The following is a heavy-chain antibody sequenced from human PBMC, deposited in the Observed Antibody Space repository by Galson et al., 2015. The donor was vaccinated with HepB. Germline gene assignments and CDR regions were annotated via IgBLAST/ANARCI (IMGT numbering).Heavy chain of an antibody. D-gene: IGHD3-3*01. V-gene: IGHV3-48*02. J-gene: IGHJ6*02. CDR2: ISSSSSTR. CDR1: GFTFRSYS. CDR3: ARGLYDFWSPMDV. Sequence: SLRLSCAASGFTFRSYSMNWVRQAPGKGLEWVSYISSSSSTRYYADSVKGRFTISRDNAKNSLYLQMNSLRDEDTAVYYCARGLYDFWSPMDVWGQGTTVTVSS.